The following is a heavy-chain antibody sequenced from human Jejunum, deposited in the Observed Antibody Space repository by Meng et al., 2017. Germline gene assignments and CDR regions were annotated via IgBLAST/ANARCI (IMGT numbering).Heavy chain of an antibody. CDR1: GFSFTDFY. J-gene: IGHJ4*02. CDR3: ARGLNGDYVY. D-gene: IGHD4-17*01. CDR2: IKPDSGDT. V-gene: IGHV1-2*06. Sequence: VRLVHAGAEVKKPGASVTVSCKSSGFSFTDFYIHWVRQAPGQGLEWMGRIKPDSGDTKYAQKFQGRLAMTRDTSINTAHMELSSLRSEDTAVSYCARGLNGDYVYWGQGTLVTVSS.